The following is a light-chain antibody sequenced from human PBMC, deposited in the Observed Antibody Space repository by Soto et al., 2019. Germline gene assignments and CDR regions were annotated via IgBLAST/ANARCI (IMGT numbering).Light chain of an antibody. J-gene: IGKJ1*01. CDR2: GAS. V-gene: IGKV3-15*01. Sequence: VLTQSPGTLSLSPGERATLSCRASQSVSNNLAWYQQKPGQAPRLLIHGASTRATGIPARFSGSGSGTEFTLTISSLQSEDFAIYYCQRQSNWPRAFGQGTKVDIK. CDR3: QRQSNWPRA. CDR1: QSVSNN.